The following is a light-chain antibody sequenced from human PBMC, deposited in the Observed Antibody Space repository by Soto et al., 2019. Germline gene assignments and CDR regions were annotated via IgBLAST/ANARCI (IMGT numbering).Light chain of an antibody. CDR3: QQYGSSSFT. CDR2: ATS. J-gene: IGKJ2*01. V-gene: IGKV3-20*01. Sequence: IVLTQSPGTLSLSSGERATLSCRASQSVSSSSLAWYQQKPGQAPRLLVYATSSRATGIPDRFSGSGSGTDFTLTISRLEPEDFAVYYCQQYGSSSFTFGQGTKLEIK. CDR1: QSVSSSS.